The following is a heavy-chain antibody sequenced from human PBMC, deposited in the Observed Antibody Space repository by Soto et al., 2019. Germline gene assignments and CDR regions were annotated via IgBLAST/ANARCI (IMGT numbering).Heavy chain of an antibody. Sequence: SETLSLTCTVSGGSIRSGGYYWSWIRQPPGKGLAYIGSTYYNGSTYYNPSLKSRVTISVDTSKNQFSLKLTSVTAADTALYYCARRYGWLYFDYWGQGSLVTVSS. J-gene: IGHJ4*02. CDR3: ARRYGWLYFDY. D-gene: IGHD3-10*01. CDR1: GGSIRSGGYY. CDR2: TYYNGST. V-gene: IGHV4-39*01.